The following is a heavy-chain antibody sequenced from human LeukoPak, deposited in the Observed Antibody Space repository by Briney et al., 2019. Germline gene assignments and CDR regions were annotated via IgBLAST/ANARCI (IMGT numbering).Heavy chain of an antibody. CDR2: ISWNSGSI. J-gene: IGHJ3*02. V-gene: IGHV3-9*01. CDR1: GFTFDDYA. D-gene: IGHD3-10*01. Sequence: GGSLRLSCAASGFTFDDYAMHWVRQAPGKGLEWVSGISWNSGSIGYADSVKGRFTISRDNSKNTLYLQMNSLRAEDTAVYYCAKGPGGWAFDIWGQGTMVTVSS. CDR3: AKGPGGWAFDI.